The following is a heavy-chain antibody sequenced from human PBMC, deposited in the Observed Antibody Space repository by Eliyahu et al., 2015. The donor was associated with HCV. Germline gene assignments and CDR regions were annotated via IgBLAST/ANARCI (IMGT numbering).Heavy chain of an antibody. Sequence: QVQLVESGGGVVQPGRSLRLSCAASGFPFSSYGMXWVRRAPGKGLEWVAVIWYDGSNIYYVDSVKGRFTISRDNSKNTLYLQMNSLRAEDTAVYYCARDRSPAMVRGVIITPKDHYFDYWGQGTLVTVSS. CDR2: IWYDGSNI. V-gene: IGHV3-33*01. CDR3: ARDRSPAMVRGVIITPKDHYFDY. J-gene: IGHJ4*02. CDR1: GFPFSSYG. D-gene: IGHD3-10*01.